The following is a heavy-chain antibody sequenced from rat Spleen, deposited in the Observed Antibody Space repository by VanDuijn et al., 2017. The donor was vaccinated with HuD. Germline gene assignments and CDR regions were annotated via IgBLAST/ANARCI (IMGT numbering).Heavy chain of an antibody. J-gene: IGHJ2*01. CDR1: GFTFSDYY. Sequence: EVQLVESDGGLVQPGRSLKLSCAASGFTFSDYYMAWVRQAPTKGLEWVASISYDGSRTYYPDSMRGRFTISRDNAENTVYLQMNSLRSEDTATYYCATPLPHWGQGVMVTVSS. V-gene: IGHV5-20*01. CDR3: ATPLPH. D-gene: IGHD1-4*01. CDR2: ISYDGSRT.